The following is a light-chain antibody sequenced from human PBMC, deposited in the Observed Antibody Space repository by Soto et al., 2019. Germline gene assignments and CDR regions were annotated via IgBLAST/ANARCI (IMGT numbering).Light chain of an antibody. CDR1: SSDVGRYKF. CDR3: SSYVGSNSWV. V-gene: IGLV2-8*01. CDR2: EVT. J-gene: IGLJ2*01. Sequence: QSALTQPPSASGSPGQSVTIPCTGTSSDVGRYKFVSWYQQHPDQAPKLIIYEVTKRPSGVPDRFSGSRSGNTASLTVSGLQTDDEADYYCSSYVGSNSWVFGGGTKLTVL.